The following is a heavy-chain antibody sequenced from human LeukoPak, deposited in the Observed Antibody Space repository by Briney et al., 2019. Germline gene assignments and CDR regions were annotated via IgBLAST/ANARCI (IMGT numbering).Heavy chain of an antibody. Sequence: SETLSLTCAVYGGSFSGYYWSWIRQPPGKGLEWIGEINHSGSTNCNPSLKSRVTISVDTSKNQFSLKLSSVTAADTAVYYCARAEIKLSNQRRYYFDYWGQGTLVTVSS. CDR1: GGSFSGYY. V-gene: IGHV4-34*01. D-gene: IGHD3-16*02. J-gene: IGHJ4*02. CDR3: ARAEIKLSNQRRYYFDY. CDR2: INHSGST.